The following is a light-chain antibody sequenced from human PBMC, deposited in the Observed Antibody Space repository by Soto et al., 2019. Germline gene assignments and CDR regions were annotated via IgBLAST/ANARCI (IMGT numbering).Light chain of an antibody. CDR2: LNSDGSH. V-gene: IGLV4-69*01. Sequence: QPVLTQSPYASASLGASVKLTCTLSSGHSNYAIAWHQQQSEKGPRYLMKLNSDGSHSKGGGIPDRFSGSSSGAERYLTIASLQSEDEADYYGQTWGSGIVVFCGGTKLTVL. CDR3: QTWGSGIVV. CDR1: SGHSNYA. J-gene: IGLJ2*01.